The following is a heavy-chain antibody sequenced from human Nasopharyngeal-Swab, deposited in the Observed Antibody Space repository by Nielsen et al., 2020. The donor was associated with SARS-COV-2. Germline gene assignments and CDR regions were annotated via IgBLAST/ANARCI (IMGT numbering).Heavy chain of an antibody. D-gene: IGHD4-23*01. V-gene: IGHV1-69*04. CDR1: GGTFSSYA. CDR3: ARWGRTDGGNPRYFDY. J-gene: IGHJ4*02. Sequence: SVKVSCKASGGTFSSYAISWVRQAPGQGLEWMGRIIPILGIANYAQKFQGRVTITADKSTSTAYMELSSLRSEDTAVYYCARWGRTDGGNPRYFDYWGQGTLVTVSP. CDR2: IIPILGIA.